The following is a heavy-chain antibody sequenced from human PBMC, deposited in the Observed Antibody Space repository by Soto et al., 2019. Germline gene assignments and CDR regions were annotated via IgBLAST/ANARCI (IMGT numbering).Heavy chain of an antibody. D-gene: IGHD3-10*01. J-gene: IGHJ5*02. CDR2: IYYSRST. V-gene: IGHV4-59*01. Sequence: PSETLSLTCTVSGGSISSYYWSWIRQPPGKGLEWIGDIYYSRSTNYNPSLKSRVTTSVVTFKDQFSVRLSSVPAADTAVYYCARAYYATKGYSIDPWGLGTLVTVSS. CDR3: ARAYYATKGYSIDP. CDR1: GGSISSYY.